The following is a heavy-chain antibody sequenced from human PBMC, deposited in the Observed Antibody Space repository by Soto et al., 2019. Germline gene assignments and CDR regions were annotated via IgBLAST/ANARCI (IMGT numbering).Heavy chain of an antibody. V-gene: IGHV4-39*01. CDR1: GGSISSSSHY. CDR2: IYYSGST. Sequence: PSETLSLTCTVSGGSISSSSHYWGWIRQPPGKGLEWIGSIYYSGSTYYNPSLKSRVTISVDTSKNQFSLKLSSVTAADTAVYYCARHGPGGSYSDYWGQGTLVTVSS. D-gene: IGHD1-26*01. J-gene: IGHJ4*02. CDR3: ARHGPGGSYSDY.